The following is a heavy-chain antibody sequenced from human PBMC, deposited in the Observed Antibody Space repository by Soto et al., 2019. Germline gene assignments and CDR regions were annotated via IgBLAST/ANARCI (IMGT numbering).Heavy chain of an antibody. CDR3: PRESSVDLGFDY. Sequence: QITLKESGPTLVKPTQTLTLTCTFSGFSLSTSGVGVGWIRQTPGKALEWLALIYWYDDKRYSPSLTSRLTINRHTSEINRFFTMTNMDTVYTSTYYCPRESSVDLGFDYWGQGTLVTVSS. J-gene: IGHJ4*02. CDR2: IYWYDDK. V-gene: IGHV2-5*01. CDR1: GFSLSTSGVG. D-gene: IGHD3-22*01.